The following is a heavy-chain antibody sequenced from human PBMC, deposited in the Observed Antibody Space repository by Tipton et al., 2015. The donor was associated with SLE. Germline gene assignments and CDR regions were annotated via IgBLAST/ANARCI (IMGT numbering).Heavy chain of an antibody. V-gene: IGHV4-59*08. Sequence: TLSLTCTVSGGSISSYYWSWFRQPPGKGLEWIGYIYYSGSTNYNPSLKSRGTISVDTSKNQFSLKRSSVTAADTAVYYCARHHLSYSSRAARYVGLWGRGALVTVSS. D-gene: IGHD6-13*01. CDR2: IYYSGST. J-gene: IGHJ2*01. CDR1: GGSISSYY. CDR3: ARHHLSYSSRAARYVGL.